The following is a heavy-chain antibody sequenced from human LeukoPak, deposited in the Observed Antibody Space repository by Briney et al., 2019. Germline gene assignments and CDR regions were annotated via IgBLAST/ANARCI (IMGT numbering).Heavy chain of an antibody. J-gene: IGHJ4*02. V-gene: IGHV3-21*01. CDR3: ASSTSRAGGPGGHSFDY. CDR1: GFIFSSYS. CDR2: MSSSSSYI. D-gene: IGHD2-2*01. Sequence: GGSLGLSCAASGFIFSSYSMNWVRQAPGKGLEWVSSMSSSSSYIYYADSLKGRFTISRDNAKNSLYLQMNSLRAEDTAVYFCASSTSRAGGPGGHSFDYWGQGTLVTVSS.